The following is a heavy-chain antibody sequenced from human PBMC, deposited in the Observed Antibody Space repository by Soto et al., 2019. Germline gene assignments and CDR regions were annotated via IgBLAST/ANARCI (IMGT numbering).Heavy chain of an antibody. V-gene: IGHV4-39*01. J-gene: IGHJ5*02. D-gene: IGHD3-10*01. CDR2: IYYSGST. CDR1: GGSISSSSYY. Sequence: PSETLSLTCTVSGGSISSSSYYWGWIRQPPGKGLEWIGSIYYSGSTYYNPSLKSRVTISVDTSKNQFSLKLSSVTAADTAVYYCARLRSFKDNWFDPWGQGTLVTVSS. CDR3: ARLRSFKDNWFDP.